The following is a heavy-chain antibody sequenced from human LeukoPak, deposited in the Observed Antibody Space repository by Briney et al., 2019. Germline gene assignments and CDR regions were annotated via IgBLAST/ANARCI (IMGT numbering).Heavy chain of an antibody. Sequence: PGRSLRLSCAASGFTFSSYGMHWVRQAPGKGLEWVAVISYDGSNKYYADSVKGRFTISRDNSKNTLYLQMNSLRAEDTAVYYCARDGGSSGWYSRSLFDYWGQGTLVTVSS. V-gene: IGHV3-30*03. CDR2: ISYDGSNK. CDR1: GFTFSSYG. CDR3: ARDGGSSGWYSRSLFDY. J-gene: IGHJ4*02. D-gene: IGHD6-19*01.